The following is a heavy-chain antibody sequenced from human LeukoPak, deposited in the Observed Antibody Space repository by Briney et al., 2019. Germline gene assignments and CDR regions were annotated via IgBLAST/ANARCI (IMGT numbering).Heavy chain of an antibody. D-gene: IGHD3-10*01. CDR3: ANYGSGSYSNWFDP. CDR1: GGSISPYY. V-gene: IGHV4-59*01. Sequence: SETLSLTCTVSGGSISPYYWSWIRQPPGKGLEWIGYIYYIESTNYNPSLKSRVTISVDTSKSQFSLKLTSVTAADTAVYYCANYGSGSYSNWFDPWGQGTLVTVSS. J-gene: IGHJ5*02. CDR2: IYYIEST.